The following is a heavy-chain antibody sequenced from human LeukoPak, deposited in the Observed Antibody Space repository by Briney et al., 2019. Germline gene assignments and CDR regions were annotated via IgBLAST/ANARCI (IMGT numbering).Heavy chain of an antibody. Sequence: GGSVRLSCAASGFTFSSYWMNCVRQAPGKGLEWVANIKQDGSEKYYVDSVKGRFTISRDNAKNSLYLQMNSLRAEDTAVYYCARAQGYSYVGYYYMDVWGKGTTVTVSS. V-gene: IGHV3-7*01. CDR3: ARAQGYSYVGYYYMDV. CDR1: GFTFSSYW. J-gene: IGHJ6*03. CDR2: IKQDGSEK. D-gene: IGHD5-18*01.